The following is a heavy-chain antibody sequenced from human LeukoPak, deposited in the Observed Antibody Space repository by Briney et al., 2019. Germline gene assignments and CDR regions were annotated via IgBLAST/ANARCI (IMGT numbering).Heavy chain of an antibody. CDR2: IKQDGSEK. Sequence: GGSLRPSCAASRFTFSSYWMSWVRQAPGKGLEWVANIKQDGSEKYYVDSVKGRFTISRDNAKNSLYLQMNSLRAEDTAVYYCARRDYYGSGSYGGLEYYFDYWGQGTLVTVSS. CDR3: ARRDYYGSGSYGGLEYYFDY. J-gene: IGHJ4*02. V-gene: IGHV3-7*03. D-gene: IGHD3-10*01. CDR1: RFTFSSYW.